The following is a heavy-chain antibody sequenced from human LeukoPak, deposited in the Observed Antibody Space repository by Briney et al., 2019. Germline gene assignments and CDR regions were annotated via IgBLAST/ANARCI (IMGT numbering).Heavy chain of an antibody. CDR3: AKSRSGWLQSLFDY. J-gene: IGHJ4*02. Sequence: PGRSLRLSCAASGFTFDDYAMHWVRQAPGKGLEWVSGISWNSGSIGYADSVKGRFTISRDNAKNSLYLQMNSLRAEDTALYYCAKSRSGWLQSLFDYWGQGTLVTVSS. V-gene: IGHV3-9*01. D-gene: IGHD5-24*01. CDR1: GFTFDDYA. CDR2: ISWNSGSI.